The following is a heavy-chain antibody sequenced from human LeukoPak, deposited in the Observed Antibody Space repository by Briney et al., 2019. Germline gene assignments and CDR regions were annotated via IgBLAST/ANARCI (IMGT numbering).Heavy chain of an antibody. CDR2: ISWDGGTT. J-gene: IGHJ4*02. Sequence: GVPLRLSCGASGFDFDDYMMHWVRHVPGKGVEWVSLISWDGGTTNYADSVKGRFTISRDNSKNSLYFLMNDLTAEDTAFYYCARGGYGGVFDYWGQGTLVTVSS. V-gene: IGHV3-43D*04. D-gene: IGHD4-23*01. CDR1: GFDFDDYM. CDR3: ARGGYGGVFDY.